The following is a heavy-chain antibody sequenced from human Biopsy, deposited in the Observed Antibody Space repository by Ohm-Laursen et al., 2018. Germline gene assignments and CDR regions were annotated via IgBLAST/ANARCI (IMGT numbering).Heavy chain of an antibody. CDR3: ARGLSSGWYGYFDV. J-gene: IGHJ2*01. V-gene: IGHV3-33*04. CDR2: IWYDGTNE. Sequence: SLRLPCSASGFTFGHYAMHWVRQAPGKGLEWLSLIWYDGTNEDYADSVKGRFTISRDNSKNTLYLQINTLTLEDTAFYYCARGLSSGWYGYFDVWGRGTLVTVSS. CDR1: GFTFGHYA. D-gene: IGHD6-19*01.